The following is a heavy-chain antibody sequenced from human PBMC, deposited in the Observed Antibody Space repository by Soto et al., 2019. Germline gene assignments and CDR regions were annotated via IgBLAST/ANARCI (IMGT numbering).Heavy chain of an antibody. CDR2: IIPIFGTA. V-gene: IGHV1-69*13. CDR3: ARRLAENYDILTGYYRYAFDI. J-gene: IGHJ3*02. CDR1: GGTFSSYA. D-gene: IGHD3-9*01. Sequence: SVKVSCKASGGTFSSYAISWVRQAPGQGLEWMGGIIPIFGTANYAQKFQGRVTITADESTSTAYMELSSLRSEDTTVYYCARRLAENYDILTGYYRYAFDIWGQGTMVTVSS.